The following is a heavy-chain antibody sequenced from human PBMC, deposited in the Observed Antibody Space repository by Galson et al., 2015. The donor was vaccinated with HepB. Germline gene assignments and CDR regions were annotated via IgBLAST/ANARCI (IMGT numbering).Heavy chain of an antibody. D-gene: IGHD4-23*01. V-gene: IGHV3-53*01. Sequence: SLRLSCAASGFTVSNEYMSWVRQAPGKGLEWVSVIYSGDSTYYGDSVKGRFTISRDKSKNTLYLQMNSLKAEDTAVYYCVRDVGGNPVGIDYWGQGTLVTVSS. CDR1: GFTVSNEY. CDR3: VRDVGGNPVGIDY. J-gene: IGHJ4*02. CDR2: IYSGDST.